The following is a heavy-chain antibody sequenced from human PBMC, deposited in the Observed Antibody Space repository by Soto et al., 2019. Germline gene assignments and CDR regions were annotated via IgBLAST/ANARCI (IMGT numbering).Heavy chain of an antibody. Sequence: QVQLVESGGGVVQPGRSLRLSCAASGFTFSSYAMHWVRQAPGKGLEWVAVISYDGSNKYYADSVKGRFTISRDNSKNTLYLQMNSLRAEDTAVYYCASPRRRSHYYYGMDVWGQGTTVTVSS. CDR1: GFTFSSYA. CDR3: ASPRRRSHYYYGMDV. CDR2: ISYDGSNK. J-gene: IGHJ6*02. V-gene: IGHV3-30-3*01.